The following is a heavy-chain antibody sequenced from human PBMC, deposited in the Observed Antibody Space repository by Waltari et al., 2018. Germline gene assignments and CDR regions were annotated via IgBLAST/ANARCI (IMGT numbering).Heavy chain of an antibody. CDR2: TNPNRGGT. V-gene: IGHV1-2*06. D-gene: IGHD6-6*01. J-gene: IGHJ4*02. Sequence: QVQLVQSGAEVKKPGASVKVSCTATGYTFTGYYLHCVRQAPGQGHEWMGRTNPNRGGTSQAQRFQVRVTMTRAPSISTAYMELSRLRSDDTAVYYCARDFSSSSGRDYWGQGTLVTVSS. CDR1: GYTFTGYY. CDR3: ARDFSSSSGRDY.